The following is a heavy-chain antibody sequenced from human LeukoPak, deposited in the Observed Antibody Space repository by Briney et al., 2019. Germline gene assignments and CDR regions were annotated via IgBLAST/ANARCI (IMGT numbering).Heavy chain of an antibody. CDR2: INHSGST. J-gene: IGHJ4*02. CDR1: GGSFSGYY. D-gene: IGHD3-22*01. Sequence: SETLSLTCAVYGGSFSGYYWSWIRQPPGKGLEWIGEINHSGSTNYNPSLKSRVTISVDTSKNQFSLKLSSVTAADTAVYYCARGSHYYDSSGYGHWGQGTLVTVSS. V-gene: IGHV4-34*01. CDR3: ARGSHYYDSSGYGH.